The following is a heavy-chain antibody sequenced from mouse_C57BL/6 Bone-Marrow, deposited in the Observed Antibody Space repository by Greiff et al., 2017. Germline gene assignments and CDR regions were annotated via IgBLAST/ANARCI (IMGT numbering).Heavy chain of an antibody. J-gene: IGHJ3*01. CDR2: ISSGGSYT. V-gene: IGHV5-6*02. CDR1: GFTFSSYG. Sequence: DVMLVESGGDLVKPGGSLKLSCAASGFTFSSYGMSWVRQTPDKRLEWVATISSGGSYTYYPDSVKGRFTISRDNAKNTLYLQMSSLKSEDTAMYYCASPLSFAYWGQGTLVTVSA. CDR3: ASPLSFAY.